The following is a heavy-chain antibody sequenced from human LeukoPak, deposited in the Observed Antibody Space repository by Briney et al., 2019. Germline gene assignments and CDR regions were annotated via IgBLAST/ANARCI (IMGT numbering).Heavy chain of an antibody. CDR3: AREVVGATTLDY. D-gene: IGHD1-26*01. CDR1: GGSFSGYY. CDR2: INHSGST. V-gene: IGHV4-34*01. Sequence: PSETLSLTCAVYGGSFSGYYWSWIRQPPGKGLEWIGEINHSGSTNYNPSLKSRVTISVDTSKNQFSLKLSFVTAADTAVYYCAREVVGATTLDYWGQGTLVTVSS. J-gene: IGHJ4*02.